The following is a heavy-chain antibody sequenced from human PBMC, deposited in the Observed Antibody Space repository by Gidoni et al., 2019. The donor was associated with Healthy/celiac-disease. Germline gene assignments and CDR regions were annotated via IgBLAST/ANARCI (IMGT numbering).Heavy chain of an antibody. J-gene: IGHJ6*02. Sequence: QVQLQQWGAGLLKPSETLSLTCAVYGRSFSGYYWSWISQPPGKGLEWIGEINHSGSTNYNPSLKSRVNISVDTYKNQFSLKLSSVTDADTAVYYCARVSWNNWNYYSPANYYYYGMDVWGQGTTVTVSS. V-gene: IGHV4-34*01. CDR2: INHSGST. D-gene: IGHD1-7*01. CDR3: ARVSWNNWNYYSPANYYYYGMDV. CDR1: GRSFSGYY.